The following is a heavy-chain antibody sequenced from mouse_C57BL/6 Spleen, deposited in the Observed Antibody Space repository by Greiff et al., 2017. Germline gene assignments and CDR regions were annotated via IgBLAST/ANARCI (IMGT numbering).Heavy chain of an antibody. D-gene: IGHD1-2*01. CDR3: ARSAYFTTAAPFDY. CDR2: INPNNGGT. J-gene: IGHJ2*01. CDR1: GYTFTDYY. V-gene: IGHV1-26*01. Sequence: EVQLQQSGPELVKPGASVKISCKASGYTFTDYYMNWVKQSHGKSLEWIGDINPNNGGTSYNQKLKGKATLTVDKSSSTAYMELRSLTSEDSAVYYCARSAYFTTAAPFDYWGQGTTLTVSS.